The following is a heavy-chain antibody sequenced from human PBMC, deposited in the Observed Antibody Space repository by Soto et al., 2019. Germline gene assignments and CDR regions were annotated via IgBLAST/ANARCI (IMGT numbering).Heavy chain of an antibody. CDR3: ARLEGLATISYYFDF. V-gene: IGHV4-4*02. J-gene: IGHJ4*02. Sequence: SETLSLTCAVSSGSISSSNWWSWVRQPPGKGLEWIGEIYHSGSTNYNPSLKSRVTISVDKSKNQFSLKLSSVTAADSAVYFCARLEGLATISYYFDFWGQGALVTVSS. CDR2: IYHSGST. D-gene: IGHD3-9*01. CDR1: SGSISSSNW.